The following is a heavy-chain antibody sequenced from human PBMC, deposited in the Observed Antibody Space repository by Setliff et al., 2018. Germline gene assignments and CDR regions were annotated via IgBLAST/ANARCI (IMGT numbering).Heavy chain of an antibody. CDR3: VRNWGGVKFYFDS. V-gene: IGHV3-33*01. Sequence: PGGSLRLSCAASGFTFSRHGMHWVRQAPGKGLEWVAVIWNDGIKNYYVDSVKGRFTISRDNSKNTLYLQMNSLRPEDTAVYYCVRNWGGVKFYFDSWGQGTLVTVS. J-gene: IGHJ4*02. CDR2: IWNDGIKN. CDR1: GFTFSRHG. D-gene: IGHD3-16*01.